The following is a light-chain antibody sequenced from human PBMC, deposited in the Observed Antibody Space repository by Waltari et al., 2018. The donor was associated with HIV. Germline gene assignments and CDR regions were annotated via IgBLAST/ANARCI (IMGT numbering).Light chain of an antibody. J-gene: IGKJ3*01. CDR2: AAS. CDR3: QGSDTSPFP. V-gene: IGKV1-39*01. Sequence: IQMTQSPSSLSASVGDKVTITCRSSQNINDYLNWYQQKPGQAPKLLISAASTLHSWVPSRFSGSGSGTYFTLTISGLQPEDFATYFCQGSDTSPFPFGPGTTVNVK. CDR1: QNINDY.